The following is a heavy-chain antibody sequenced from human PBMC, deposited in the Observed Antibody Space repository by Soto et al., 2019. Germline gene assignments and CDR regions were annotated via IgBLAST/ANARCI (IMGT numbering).Heavy chain of an antibody. CDR3: AREPYGDYSGY. Sequence: QVQLVQSGAEVKKPGSSVKVSCKASGGTFSSYSSNWVRQAPGQGLEWMGRITPILGIANYAQKFQGRVTITADKSTSTAYMELSSLRSEDTAVYYCAREPYGDYSGYWGQGTLVTVSS. D-gene: IGHD4-17*01. CDR2: ITPILGIA. V-gene: IGHV1-69*08. CDR1: GGTFSSYS. J-gene: IGHJ4*02.